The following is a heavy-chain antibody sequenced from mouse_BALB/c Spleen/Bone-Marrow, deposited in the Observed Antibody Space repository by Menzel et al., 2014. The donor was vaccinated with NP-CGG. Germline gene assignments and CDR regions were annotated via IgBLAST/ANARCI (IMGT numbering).Heavy chain of an antibody. Sequence: EVQRVESGGGLVKLGGSLKLSCAASGFTFSSYYMSWVRQTPEKRLELVAAIYTNGGSTYYPDTVKGRFTISRDNAKNTLYLQMSSLKSEDTALYYCASLYDGYSVFVYWGQGTLVTVSA. V-gene: IGHV5-6-2*01. CDR2: IYTNGGST. CDR1: GFTFSSYY. J-gene: IGHJ3*01. D-gene: IGHD2-3*01. CDR3: ASLYDGYSVFVY.